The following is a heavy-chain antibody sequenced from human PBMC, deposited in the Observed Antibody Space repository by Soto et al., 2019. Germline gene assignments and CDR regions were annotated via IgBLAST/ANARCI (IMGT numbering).Heavy chain of an antibody. CDR3: ARDRMVPFDY. CDR1: GFTFSSYG. V-gene: IGHV3-33*01. J-gene: IGHJ4*02. Sequence: GRSLRLSCAASGFTFSSYGMHWVRQAPGKGLEWVAVIWDDGSSKYYADSVKGRFTISRDNSKNTLYLQMNSLRAEDTAVYYCARDRMVPFDYWGQGTLVTVSS. D-gene: IGHD3-10*01. CDR2: IWDDGSSK.